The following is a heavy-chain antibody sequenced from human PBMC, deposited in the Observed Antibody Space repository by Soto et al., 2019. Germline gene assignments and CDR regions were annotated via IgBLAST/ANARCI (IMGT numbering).Heavy chain of an antibody. V-gene: IGHV4-39*01. CDR3: ARLIPSPYDFWSGYHESSFDY. D-gene: IGHD3-3*01. Sequence: SETLSLTCTVSGGSISSSSYYWGWIRQPPGKGLEWIGSSYYSGSTYYNPSLKSRVTISVDTSKNQFSLKLSSVTAADTAVYYCARLIPSPYDFWSGYHESSFDYWGQGTLVTVS. J-gene: IGHJ4*02. CDR2: SYYSGST. CDR1: GGSISSSSYY.